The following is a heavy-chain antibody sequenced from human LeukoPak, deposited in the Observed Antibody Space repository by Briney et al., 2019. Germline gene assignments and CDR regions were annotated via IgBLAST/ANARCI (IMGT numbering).Heavy chain of an antibody. CDR3: ARSPYATQHPNWFDP. CDR1: GVSISSGGYY. Sequence: PSETLSLTCTVSGVSISSGGYYWSWIRQHPGKGLEWIGYIYYSGSTYYNPSLKSRVTISVDTSKNQFSLKLSSVTAADTAVYYCARSPYATQHPNWFDPWGQGTLVTVSS. D-gene: IGHD2-8*01. V-gene: IGHV4-31*03. J-gene: IGHJ5*02. CDR2: IYYSGST.